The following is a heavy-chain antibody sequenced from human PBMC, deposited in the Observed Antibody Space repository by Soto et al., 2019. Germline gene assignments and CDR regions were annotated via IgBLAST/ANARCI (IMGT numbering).Heavy chain of an antibody. CDR1: GYTFTTYS. V-gene: IGHV1-18*01. D-gene: IGHD2-8*01. J-gene: IGHJ4*02. CDR3: ARGDTSVFSRTPPGLEY. Sequence: QVQLVQSGPEMKKPGASVKVSCKASGYTFTTYSLTWVRQAPGQGLEWMGWISAYNGNTISAQRLQDRITMTTDTSTNTAYMELNSLTYDDTAVYYCARGDTSVFSRTPPGLEYWGQGTLVTVSS. CDR2: ISAYNGNT.